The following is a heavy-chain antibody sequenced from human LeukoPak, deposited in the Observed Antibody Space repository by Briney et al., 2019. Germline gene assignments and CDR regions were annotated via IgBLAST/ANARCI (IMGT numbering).Heavy chain of an antibody. CDR1: GFTFTNYG. J-gene: IGHJ4*02. Sequence: PGGSLRLSCAASGFTFTNYGLHWVRQAPGKGLEWVAVIWYDGSKKYYADSVKGRFTISRDNSKNTLYLQMSSLRTEDTAVYYCARDYCTSTSCFDYWGQGTLVTVSS. V-gene: IGHV3-33*01. CDR3: ARDYCTSTSCFDY. CDR2: IWYDGSKK. D-gene: IGHD2-2*01.